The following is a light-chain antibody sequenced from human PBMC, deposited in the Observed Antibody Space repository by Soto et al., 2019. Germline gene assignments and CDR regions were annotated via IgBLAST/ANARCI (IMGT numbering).Light chain of an antibody. V-gene: IGLV2-14*01. CDR2: EVS. Sequence: QSVLTQPASVSGSPGQSITISCTGTSXDVGVYNYVSWYQQHPGKAPKLIISEVSNRPSGVSDRFSGSKSGNTASLTISGLHNEDEADYYCSSYTSTSTLVFGTGTKVTVL. CDR3: SSYTSTSTLV. J-gene: IGLJ1*01. CDR1: SXDVGVYNY.